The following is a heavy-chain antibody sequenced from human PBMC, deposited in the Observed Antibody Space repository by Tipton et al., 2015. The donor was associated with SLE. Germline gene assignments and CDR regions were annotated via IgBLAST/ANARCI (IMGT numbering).Heavy chain of an antibody. CDR2: IRSKAYGGTT. CDR1: GFTFDDYG. J-gene: IGHJ4*02. D-gene: IGHD5-24*01. Sequence: SLRLSCAASGFTFDDYGMSWVRQAPGKGLEWVGFIRSKAYGGTTEYAASVKGRFTISRDDSKSIAYLQMNSLKTEDTAVYYCSSRWQYWGQGTLVTVSS. CDR3: SSRWQY. V-gene: IGHV3-49*04.